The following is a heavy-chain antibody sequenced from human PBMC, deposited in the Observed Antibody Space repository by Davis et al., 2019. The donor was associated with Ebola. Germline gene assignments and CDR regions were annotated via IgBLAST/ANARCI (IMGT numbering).Heavy chain of an antibody. J-gene: IGHJ3*02. D-gene: IGHD2-2*01. Sequence: SVKVSCKASGGTFSSYAISWVRQAPGQGLEWMGGIIPILGIANYAQKFQGRVTITADKSTSTAYMELSSLRSEDTAVYYCARLNPSTVPGDPDAFDIWGQGTMVTVSS. V-gene: IGHV1-69*10. CDR1: GGTFSSYA. CDR3: ARLNPSTVPGDPDAFDI. CDR2: IIPILGIA.